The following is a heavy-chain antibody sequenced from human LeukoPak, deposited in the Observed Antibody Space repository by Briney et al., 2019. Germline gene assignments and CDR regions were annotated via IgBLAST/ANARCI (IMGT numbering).Heavy chain of an antibody. CDR2: IIPIFGSA. D-gene: IGHD1-1*01. CDR3: ARALHLELHSYFDS. V-gene: IGHV1-69*13. J-gene: IGHJ4*02. Sequence: SVKVSRKASGGTFSSYAISWVRQAPGQGLEWMGGIIPIFGSANYAQKFQGRVTITADESTSTAYMELSSLRSEDTAVYYCARALHLELHSYFDSWGQGTLVTVSS. CDR1: GGTFSSYA.